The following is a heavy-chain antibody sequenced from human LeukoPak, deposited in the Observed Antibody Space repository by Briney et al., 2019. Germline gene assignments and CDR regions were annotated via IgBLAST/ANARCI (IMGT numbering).Heavy chain of an antibody. V-gene: IGHV4-39*07. CDR2: IYHSGST. CDR3: AREGGNYYDSSGYYLDAFDI. D-gene: IGHD3-22*01. J-gene: IGHJ3*02. CDR1: GGSISSGSSY. Sequence: PSETLSLTCTVSGGSISSGSSYWSWIRQPAGKGLEWIGSIYHSGSTCYNPSLKSRVTISVDTSKNQYFLKLSSVTAADTAVYYCAREGGNYYDSSGYYLDAFDIWGQGTMVTVSS.